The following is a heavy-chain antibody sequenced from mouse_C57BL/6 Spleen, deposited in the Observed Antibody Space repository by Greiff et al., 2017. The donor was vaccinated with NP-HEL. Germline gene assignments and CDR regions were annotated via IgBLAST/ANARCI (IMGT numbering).Heavy chain of an antibody. Sequence: EVQGVESGGGLVKPGGSLKLSCAASGFTFSSYAMSWVRQTPEKRLEWVATISDGGSYTYYPDNVKGRFTISRDNAKNNLYLQMSHLKSEDTAMYYCAREGGGYYAWFAYWGQGTLVTVSA. D-gene: IGHD2-3*01. CDR2: ISDGGSYT. V-gene: IGHV5-4*01. CDR3: AREGGGYYAWFAY. J-gene: IGHJ3*01. CDR1: GFTFSSYA.